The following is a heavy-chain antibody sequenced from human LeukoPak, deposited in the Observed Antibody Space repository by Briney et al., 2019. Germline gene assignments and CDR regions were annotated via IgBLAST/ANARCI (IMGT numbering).Heavy chain of an antibody. J-gene: IGHJ3*02. V-gene: IGHV4-39*01. CDR1: GGSISSTSYY. CDR3: ARYPYHSCDYGWVAFDI. CDR2: ISYSGST. Sequence: SSETLSLTCTVSGGSISSTSYYWGWIRQPPGKGLEWIGTISYSGSTYYNPSLKSRVTISVDTSKNQFSLKLSSVTAADTDVYYCARYPYHSCDYGWVAFDIWGQGTMVPVSS. D-gene: IGHD4/OR15-4a*01.